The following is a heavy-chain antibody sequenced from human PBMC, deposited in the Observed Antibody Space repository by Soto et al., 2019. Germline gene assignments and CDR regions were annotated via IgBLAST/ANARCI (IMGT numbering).Heavy chain of an antibody. CDR2: ISSSGSTI. CDR3: ARDGYYDFWSGPVYYFDY. V-gene: IGHV3-11*01. J-gene: IGHJ4*02. CDR1: GFTFSDYY. D-gene: IGHD3-3*01. Sequence: QVQLVESGGGLVKPGGSLRLSCAASGFTFSDYYMSWIRQAPGKGLEWVSDISSSGSTIYYADSVKGRFTISRDNGKKSLYLQMNSLRAEDTAVYLCARDGYYDFWSGPVYYFDYWGKGILVTVSS.